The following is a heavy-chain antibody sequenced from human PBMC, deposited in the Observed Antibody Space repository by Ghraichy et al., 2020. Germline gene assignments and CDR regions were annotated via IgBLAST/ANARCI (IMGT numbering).Heavy chain of an antibody. Sequence: ASVKVSCKASGYTFTGYYMHWVRQAPGQGLEWMGRINPNSGDTDYAQKFQARVTMTRDTSISTAYMELSRLRSDDTAVYYCARGTTYYFDYWGQGTLVTVSS. CDR2: INPNSGDT. D-gene: IGHD1-1*01. CDR1: GYTFTGYY. J-gene: IGHJ4*02. V-gene: IGHV1-2*06. CDR3: ARGTTYYFDY.